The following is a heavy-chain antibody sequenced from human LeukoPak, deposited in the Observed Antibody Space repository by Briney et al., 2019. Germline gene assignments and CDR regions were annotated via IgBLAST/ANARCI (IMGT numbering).Heavy chain of an antibody. D-gene: IGHD3-9*01. Sequence: PETLSLTCAVYGGSFSGYYWSWIRQPPGKGLEWIGEINHSGSTNYNPSLKSRVTISVDMSKNQFSLRLSSVTAADTAVYYCARQYYDILTGYRSASDYWGQGTLVTVSS. V-gene: IGHV4-34*01. CDR2: INHSGST. CDR1: GGSFSGYY. J-gene: IGHJ4*02. CDR3: ARQYYDILTGYRSASDY.